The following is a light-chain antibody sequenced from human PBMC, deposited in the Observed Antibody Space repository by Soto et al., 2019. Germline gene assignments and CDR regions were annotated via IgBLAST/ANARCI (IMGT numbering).Light chain of an antibody. Sequence: DIQMTPSPSSLSASVVDRVTITCRASQSISSYLNWYQQKPGKAPKLLIYAASSLQSGVPSRFSGSGSETDFTLTISSLQPEDFATYSCQQSYSTMWTFGQGTKVDI. CDR2: AAS. J-gene: IGKJ1*01. CDR1: QSISSY. V-gene: IGKV1-39*01. CDR3: QQSYSTMWT.